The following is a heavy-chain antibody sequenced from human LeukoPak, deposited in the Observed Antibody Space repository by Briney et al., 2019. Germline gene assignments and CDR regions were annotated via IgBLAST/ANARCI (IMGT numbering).Heavy chain of an antibody. D-gene: IGHD3-10*01. CDR3: ARRGLPYYYYYMDV. CDR1: GGSFSGYY. CDR2: INHSGST. Sequence: SQTLSLTCAVYGGSFSGYYWSWIRQPPGKGLEWIGEINHSGSTNYNPSLKSRVTISVATSKNQFSLKLSSVTAADTAVYYCARRGLPYYYYYMDVWGKGTTVTISS. V-gene: IGHV4-34*01. J-gene: IGHJ6*03.